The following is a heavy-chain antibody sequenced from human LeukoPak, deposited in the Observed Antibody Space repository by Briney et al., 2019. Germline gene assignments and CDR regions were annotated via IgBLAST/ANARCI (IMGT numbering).Heavy chain of an antibody. V-gene: IGHV1-2*02. J-gene: IGHJ4*02. CDR1: GYTFTDYY. Sequence: ASVTVSCKASGYTFTDYYMHWVRQAPGQGLEWMGWINPNSGGTNYAQKLQSRVTMTRGTSISTACRELRRLRADETAVYYCAXXXGYYLYYFDYWGQGTLVTVSS. D-gene: IGHD3-22*01. CDR3: AXXXGYYLYYFDY. CDR2: INPNSGGT.